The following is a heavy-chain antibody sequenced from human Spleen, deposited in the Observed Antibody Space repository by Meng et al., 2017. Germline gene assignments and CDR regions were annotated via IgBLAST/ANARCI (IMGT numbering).Heavy chain of an antibody. J-gene: IGHJ4*02. Sequence: GESLKISCAASGFTFSSYAMHWVRQAPGEGLEWVTLISFDGSNKYYADSVKGRFTISRDNSKNTLYLQMNSLRAEDTAVYYCARLQGSGSSLEYWGQGTQVTVSS. V-gene: IGHV3-30*04. D-gene: IGHD3-10*01. CDR3: ARLQGSGSSLEY. CDR1: GFTFSSYA. CDR2: ISFDGSNK.